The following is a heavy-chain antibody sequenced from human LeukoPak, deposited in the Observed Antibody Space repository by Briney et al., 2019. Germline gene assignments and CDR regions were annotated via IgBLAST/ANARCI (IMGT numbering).Heavy chain of an antibody. D-gene: IGHD5-12*01. CDR2: LYQSGST. V-gene: IGHV4-38-2*02. Sequence: SETLSLTCTVSGYSISSGYYWGWIRQPPGKGLEWIGSLYQSGSTYYNPSLKSRVTISVDTSKNQFSLKLSSVTAADTAVYYCARDYNGYVAYWGQGILVTVSS. CDR1: GYSISSGYY. CDR3: ARDYNGYVAY. J-gene: IGHJ4*02.